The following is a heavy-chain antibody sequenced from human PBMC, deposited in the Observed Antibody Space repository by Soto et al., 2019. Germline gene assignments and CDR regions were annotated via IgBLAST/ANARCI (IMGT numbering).Heavy chain of an antibody. CDR3: AIEGERDYYGSEEFDY. CDR2: IIPILGIA. D-gene: IGHD3-10*01. J-gene: IGHJ4*02. Sequence: ASVKVSCKASGGSFSSYTISWVRQAPGQGLEWMGRIIPILGIANYAQKFQGRVTITADKSTSTAYMELSSLRSEDTAVYYCAIEGERDYYGSEEFDYWGQGTLVTVAS. V-gene: IGHV1-69*04. CDR1: GGSFSSYT.